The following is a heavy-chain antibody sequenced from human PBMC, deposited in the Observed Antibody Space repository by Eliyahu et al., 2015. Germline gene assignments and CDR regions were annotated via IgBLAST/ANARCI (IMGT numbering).Heavy chain of an antibody. J-gene: IGHJ5*02. CDR1: GXTFXDYY. V-gene: IGHV3-11*06. D-gene: IGHD6-19*01. CDR2: ISSSSSYT. CDR3: ARDSEAVAVNWFDP. Sequence: QVQLVESXGGLVKPGGSLRLSXAAXGXTFXDYYMSWIRQGPGKGLEWVSYISSSSSYTNYADSVKGRFTISRDNAKNSLYLQMNSLRAXDTAVYYCARDSEAVAVNWFDPWGQGTLVTVSS.